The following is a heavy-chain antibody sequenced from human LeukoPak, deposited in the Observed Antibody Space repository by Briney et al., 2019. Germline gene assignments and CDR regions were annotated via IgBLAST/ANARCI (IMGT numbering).Heavy chain of an antibody. CDR2: IYSGGNT. V-gene: IGHV3-53*01. CDR1: GFTFNSYY. D-gene: IGHD1-1*01. J-gene: IGHJ6*02. CDR3: ARVTTYYSYAMDV. Sequence: PGGSLRLSCAASGFTFNSYYLYWVRQAPGKGLEWVSFIYSGGNTYYADSVKGRFTISRDSSKNTLYLQMNTLRAEDTAVYYCARVTTYYSYAMDVWGQGTTVTVSS.